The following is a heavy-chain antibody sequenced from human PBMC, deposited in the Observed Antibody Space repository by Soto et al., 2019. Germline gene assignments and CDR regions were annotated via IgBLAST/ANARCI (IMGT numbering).Heavy chain of an antibody. V-gene: IGHV3-30-3*01. CDR2: ISYDGSNK. CDR1: GFTFSSYA. J-gene: IGHJ3*02. CDR3: AREGPDSSGYLNAFDI. Sequence: WSLRLSCAASGFTFSSYAMHWVRQAPGKGLEWVAVISYDGSNKYYADSVKGRFTISRDNSKNTLYLQMNSLRAEDTAVYYCAREGPDSSGYLNAFDIWGQGTMVTVSS. D-gene: IGHD3-22*01.